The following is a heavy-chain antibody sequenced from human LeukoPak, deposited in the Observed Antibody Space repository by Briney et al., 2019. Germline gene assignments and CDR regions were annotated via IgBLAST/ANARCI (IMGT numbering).Heavy chain of an antibody. J-gene: IGHJ3*02. CDR3: ARTNYVWGSYRPDAFDI. V-gene: IGHV3-48*02. CDR2: ISSSSSTI. Sequence: TGGSLRLSCAASGFTFSSYSMYWVRQAPGKGLEWVSYISSSSSTIYYADSVKGRFTISRDNAKNSLYLQMNSLRDEDTAVYYCARTNYVWGSYRPDAFDIWGQGTMVTVSS. CDR1: GFTFSSYS. D-gene: IGHD3-16*02.